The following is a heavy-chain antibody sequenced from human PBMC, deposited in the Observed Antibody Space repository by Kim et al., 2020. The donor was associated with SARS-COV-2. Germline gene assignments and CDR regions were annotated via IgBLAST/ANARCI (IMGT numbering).Heavy chain of an antibody. V-gene: IGHV1-69*13. CDR3: ARDLSVVRGVIHHNHNYYGMDV. D-gene: IGHD3-10*01. Sequence: SVKVSCKASGGTFSSYAISWVRQAPGQGLEWMGGIIPIFGTANYAQKFQGRVTITGDESTSTAYMELSSLRSEDTAVYYCARDLSVVRGVIHHNHNYYGMDVWGQGTTVTVSS. CDR2: IIPIFGTA. J-gene: IGHJ6*02. CDR1: GGTFSSYA.